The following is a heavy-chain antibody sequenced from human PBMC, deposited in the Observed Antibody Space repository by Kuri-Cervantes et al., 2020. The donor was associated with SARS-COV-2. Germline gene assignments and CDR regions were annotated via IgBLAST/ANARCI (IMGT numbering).Heavy chain of an antibody. CDR3: ARDGGTYYYDSSGSIDY. D-gene: IGHD3-22*01. CDR1: GFTFSSYA. CDR2: ISGSGGST. J-gene: IGHJ4*02. Sequence: GESLKISCAASGFTFSSYAMSWVRQAPGKGLEWVSAISGSGGSTYYADSVKGRFTISRDNSKNTLYLQMNSLRAEDAAVYYCARDGGTYYYDSSGSIDYWGQGTLVTVSS. V-gene: IGHV3-23*01.